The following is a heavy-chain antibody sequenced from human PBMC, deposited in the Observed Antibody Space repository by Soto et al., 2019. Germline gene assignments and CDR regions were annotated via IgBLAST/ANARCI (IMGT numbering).Heavy chain of an antibody. D-gene: IGHD2-15*01. CDR1: GGSMRNVY. CDR3: ARAHAPTLPFDY. J-gene: IGHJ4*01. Sequence: TVSGGSMRNVYWSWIRQPPGKRLEWIGFIFHSGNAKYNPSLKSRVTISIDTPKSQFSLSLDSVTAADTAVYFCARAHAPTLPFDYWGLGTLVTVSS. CDR2: IFHSGNA. V-gene: IGHV4-59*01.